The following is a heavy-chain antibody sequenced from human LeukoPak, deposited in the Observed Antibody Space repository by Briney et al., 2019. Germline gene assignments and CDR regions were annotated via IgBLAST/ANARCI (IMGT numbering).Heavy chain of an antibody. J-gene: IGHJ6*02. CDR1: GFSFSSYG. V-gene: IGHV3-21*01. D-gene: IGHD6-19*01. CDR3: ARTIAVAGSYGMDV. Sequence: PGGSLRLSCVVSGFSFSSYGMNWVRQAPGKGLEWVSSISGSSTYIYYADSVKGRFTISRDNAKNSLYLQMNSLRAEDTAVYYCARTIAVAGSYGMDVGGQGTTVTVSS. CDR2: ISGSSTYI.